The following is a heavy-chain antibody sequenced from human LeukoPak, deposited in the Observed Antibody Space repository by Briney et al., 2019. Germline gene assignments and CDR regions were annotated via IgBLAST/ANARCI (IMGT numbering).Heavy chain of an antibody. Sequence: PGGSLRLSCAASDFSFITYAMSWVRQAPGKGLEWVSTITGRGDATYYADSVKGRFTISRDDSKNTLSLQMNSLRSEDTAVYYCARGHGSGYTNYFDPWGQGTLVTVSS. CDR1: DFSFITYA. J-gene: IGHJ5*02. CDR2: ITGRGDAT. V-gene: IGHV3-23*01. D-gene: IGHD3-10*01. CDR3: ARGHGSGYTNYFDP.